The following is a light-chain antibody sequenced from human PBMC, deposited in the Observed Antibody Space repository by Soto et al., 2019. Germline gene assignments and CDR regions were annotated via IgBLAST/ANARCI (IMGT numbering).Light chain of an antibody. Sequence: IVMTQSPATLSVTPGERASLSCRAGHSVSSNLSWYQQKPGQAPRLLIYGASTRATGIPARFSGSGSGTEFTLTISSLQSEDFAVYYCQQYNNWPPITFGQGTRLEIK. CDR3: QQYNNWPPIT. J-gene: IGKJ5*01. V-gene: IGKV3-15*01. CDR2: GAS. CDR1: HSVSSN.